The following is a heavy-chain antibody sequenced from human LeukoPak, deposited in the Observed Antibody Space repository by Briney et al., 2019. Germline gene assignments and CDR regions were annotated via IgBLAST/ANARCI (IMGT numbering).Heavy chain of an antibody. Sequence: PGGSLRLSCAASGFTFSSYWMSWVRQAPGKGLEWVANIKQDGSEKYYVDSVKGRFTISRDNAKNSLYLQMNSLRAEDTAVYYCARAHKPVWSGYPEAEYFQHWGQGTLVTVSS. D-gene: IGHD3-3*01. J-gene: IGHJ1*01. CDR1: GFTFSSYW. CDR2: IKQDGSEK. V-gene: IGHV3-7*01. CDR3: ARAHKPVWSGYPEAEYFQH.